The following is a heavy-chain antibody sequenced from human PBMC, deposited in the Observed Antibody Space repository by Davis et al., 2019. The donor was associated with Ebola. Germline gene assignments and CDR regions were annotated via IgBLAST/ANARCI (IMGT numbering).Heavy chain of an antibody. J-gene: IGHJ6*02. V-gene: IGHV3-23*01. CDR2: ISGSGATT. CDR3: TQDLYSSSWYRHYYYGMDV. D-gene: IGHD6-13*01. Sequence: GGSLRLSCAASGFTFSNYAMSWVRQAPGKGLEWVSGISGSGATTYYADSVKGRFTISRDNSKNTAYLQMNSLKTEDTAVYYCTQDLYSSSWYRHYYYGMDVWGQGTTVTVSS. CDR1: GFTFSNYA.